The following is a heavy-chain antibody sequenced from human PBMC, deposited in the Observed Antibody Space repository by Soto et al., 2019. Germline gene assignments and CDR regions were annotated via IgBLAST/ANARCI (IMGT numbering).Heavy chain of an antibody. D-gene: IGHD3-3*02. J-gene: IGHJ6*02. CDR1: GGTFSTSA. V-gene: IGHV1-69*12. CDR2: IMPIFATP. Sequence: QVQLMQSGAEVKKPGSSVKVSCKASGGTFSTSAISWVRQAPGEGLEWVGGIMPIFATPDYAQKFLGRVTISADESTATGYLELTSLTTDDTAVYYCARDKDRQQLGGNYYYILDVWGQGTAITVSS. CDR3: ARDKDRQQLGGNYYYILDV.